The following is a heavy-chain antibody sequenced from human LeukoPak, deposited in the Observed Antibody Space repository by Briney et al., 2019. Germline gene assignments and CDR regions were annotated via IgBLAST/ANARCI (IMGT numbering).Heavy chain of an antibody. CDR2: ISSSSGII. CDR3: ARLHVRGYRYGLDF. D-gene: IGHD5-18*01. J-gene: IGHJ4*02. Sequence: GGSLRLSCAASGFTFNHYEMNWVRLAPGKGLEWVSYISSSSGIIYYADSVKGRFTISRDNAKNALHLQMSSLRAEDTARYYCARLHVRGYRYGLDFWGQGTLVTVSS. V-gene: IGHV3-48*03. CDR1: GFTFNHYE.